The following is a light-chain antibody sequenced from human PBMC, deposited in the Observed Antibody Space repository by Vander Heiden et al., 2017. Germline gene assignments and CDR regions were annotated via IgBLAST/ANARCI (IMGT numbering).Light chain of an antibody. CDR1: SSDVGGYNY. CDR3: SSYGGSNNLL. V-gene: IGLV2-8*01. Sequence: QSALTQPPSASGSPGQSVTIPCTGTSSDVGGYNYVSWYKQNPGKAPQLMVYEVTKRPSGVPDRFSGSKSGNTAYLTVSGLQAEDEADYYCSSYGGSNNLLFGGGTKLTVL. CDR2: EVT. J-gene: IGLJ2*01.